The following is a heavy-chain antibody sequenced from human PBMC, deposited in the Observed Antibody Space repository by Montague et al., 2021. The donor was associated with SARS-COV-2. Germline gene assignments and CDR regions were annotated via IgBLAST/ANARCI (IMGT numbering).Heavy chain of an antibody. V-gene: IGHV3-11*04. CDR2: ISSSSSTT. CDR1: GFTFSNYY. J-gene: IGHJ6*02. D-gene: IGHD3-3*01. Sequence: SLRLSCAASGFTFSNYYMNWIRQAPGKGLEWVSSISSSSSTTYYADSVKGRFTISRDNAKNSLYLQMNSLRAEDTAVYYCARDQLKGDYYHYYGMDVWGQGTTVTVSS. CDR3: ARDQLKGDYYHYYGMDV.